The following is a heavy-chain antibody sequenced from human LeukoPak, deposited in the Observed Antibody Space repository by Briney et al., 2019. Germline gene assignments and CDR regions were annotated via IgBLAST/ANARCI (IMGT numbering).Heavy chain of an antibody. CDR2: ISSSSSYI. Sequence: GGSLRLSCAAPGFTFSSYSMNWVRQAPGKGLEWVSSISSSSSYIYYADSVKGRFTISRDNAKNSLYLQMNSLRAEDTAVYYCARSVTSVCKFDFWGQGTLVTVSS. D-gene: IGHD4-17*01. V-gene: IGHV3-21*04. J-gene: IGHJ4*02. CDR1: GFTFSSYS. CDR3: ARSVTSVCKFDF.